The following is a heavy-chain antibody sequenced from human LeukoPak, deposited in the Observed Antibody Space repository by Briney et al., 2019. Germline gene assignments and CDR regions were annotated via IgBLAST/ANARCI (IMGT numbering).Heavy chain of an antibody. V-gene: IGHV4-59*01. Sequence: SETLSLTCTVSGGSISSYYWSWIRQPPGKGLEWIGYIYYSGSTNYNPSLKSRVTISVDTSKNQFSLKLSSVTAADTAVYYCARDAYYYDSSGYSAGGFDYWGQGTLVTVSS. D-gene: IGHD3-22*01. CDR2: IYYSGST. CDR1: GGSISSYY. CDR3: ARDAYYYDSSGYSAGGFDY. J-gene: IGHJ4*02.